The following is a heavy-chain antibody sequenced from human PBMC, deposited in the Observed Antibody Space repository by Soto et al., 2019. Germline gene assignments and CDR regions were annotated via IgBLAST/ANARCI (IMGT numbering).Heavy chain of an antibody. CDR1: DLSLSGSA. D-gene: IGHD5-12*01. V-gene: IGHV3-73*01. J-gene: IGHJ6*02. CDR2: IRSEANNYAT. Sequence: GGSLRLSCAASDLSLSGSAIHWVRQASGKGLEWVGLIRSEANNYATIYAPSVTGRFTISRDDSNQTTFLHMNTLETEDTAVYFCSSSFGGYDVGYYNMDVWGQGTTVTVSS. CDR3: SSSFGGYDVGYYNMDV.